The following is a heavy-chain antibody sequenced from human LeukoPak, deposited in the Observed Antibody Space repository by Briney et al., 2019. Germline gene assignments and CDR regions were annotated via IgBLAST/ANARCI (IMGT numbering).Heavy chain of an antibody. J-gene: IGHJ4*02. CDR1: GYTFTSYD. Sequence: ASVKVSCKASGYTFTSYDINWVRQATGQGLEWMGWMNPNSGNTGYAQKFQGRVTMTRNTSISTAYMELSSLRSEDTAVYYCARGLSRYPYYCSSTSCLRDYYDSSGYYLGYWGQGTLVTVSS. D-gene: IGHD3-22*01. V-gene: IGHV1-8*01. CDR3: ARGLSRYPYYCSSTSCLRDYYDSSGYYLGY. CDR2: MNPNSGNT.